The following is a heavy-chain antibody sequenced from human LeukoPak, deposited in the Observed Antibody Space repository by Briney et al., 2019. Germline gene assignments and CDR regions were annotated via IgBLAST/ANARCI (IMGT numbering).Heavy chain of an antibody. Sequence: PSETLPLTCTVSGGSTSNYYWSCIRQPPGKGLEWIGYIYYSGSTNYNPSLKSRVTISVDTSKNKFSLKLRSVTAADTAVYYCARVCGGDCYPLGFDPWGQGTLVTVSS. CDR3: ARVCGGDCYPLGFDP. V-gene: IGHV4-59*01. J-gene: IGHJ5*02. CDR2: IYYSGST. D-gene: IGHD2-21*02. CDR1: GGSTSNYY.